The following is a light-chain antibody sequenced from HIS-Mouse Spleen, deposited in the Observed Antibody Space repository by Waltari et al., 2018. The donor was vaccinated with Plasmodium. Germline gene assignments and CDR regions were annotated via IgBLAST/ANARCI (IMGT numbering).Light chain of an antibody. CDR2: DVS. CDR3: CSYAGSYTLV. CDR1: RRDVGGYND. J-gene: IGLJ2*01. V-gene: IGLV2-11*01. Sequence: QSALTQPRSVSGSPGQSVTISCTGTRRDVGGYNDSPWYHKHPGKAPKLMIYDVSKRPSGVPDRFSGSKSGNTASLTISGLQAEDEADYYCCSYAGSYTLVFGGGTKLTVL.